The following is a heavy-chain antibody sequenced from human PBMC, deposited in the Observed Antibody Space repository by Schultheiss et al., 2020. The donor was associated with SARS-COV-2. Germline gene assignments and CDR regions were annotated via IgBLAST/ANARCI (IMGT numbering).Heavy chain of an antibody. CDR3: AKEVNHYYYFAMDV. V-gene: IGHV3-23*01. D-gene: IGHD2-21*01. J-gene: IGHJ6*02. CDR1: GFTFAGYA. Sequence: GESLKISCAPSGFTFAGYALRWVRQAPGQGLEWVSGINNSGASTYYADSVKGRFTISRDNSKNTLYLQMNSLRVEDTAIYYCAKEVNHYYYFAMDVWGQGTTVTVSS. CDR2: INNSGAST.